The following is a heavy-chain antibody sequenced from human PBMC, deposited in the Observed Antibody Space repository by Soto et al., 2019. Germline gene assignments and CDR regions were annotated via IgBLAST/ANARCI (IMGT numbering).Heavy chain of an antibody. Sequence: QVQLQESGPGLVKPSETLSLTCTVSGGSISSSYWSWIRQPPGKGLEWIGCIYYSGSTNYNPSLKSRVTISIDTSKKQFSLELSSVTAADTAVYYCARTSVVQIGLIDYWGQGTLVTVSS. CDR2: IYYSGST. V-gene: IGHV4-59*08. CDR3: ARTSVVQIGLIDY. D-gene: IGHD3-10*01. J-gene: IGHJ4*02. CDR1: GGSISSSY.